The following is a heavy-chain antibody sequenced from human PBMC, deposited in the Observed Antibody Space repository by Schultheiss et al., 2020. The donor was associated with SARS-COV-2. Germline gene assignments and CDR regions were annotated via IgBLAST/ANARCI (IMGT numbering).Heavy chain of an antibody. J-gene: IGHJ4*02. Sequence: GGSLRLSCKGSGYSFTSYWIAWVRQMPGKGLEWMQIIYPGDSDIRYSPSFQGQVTISADKSISTAYLQWSSLKASDTAIYYCARQMGSSISPLSDWGQGTLVTVSS. CDR3: ARQMGSSISPLSD. V-gene: IGHV5-51*01. CDR1: GYSFTSYW. CDR2: IYPGDSDI. D-gene: IGHD6-13*01.